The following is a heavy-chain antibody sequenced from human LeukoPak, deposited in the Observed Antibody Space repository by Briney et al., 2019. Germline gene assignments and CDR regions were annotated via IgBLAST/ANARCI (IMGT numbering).Heavy chain of an antibody. CDR3: VTHSSAWYYIDY. Sequence: GESLKISCWGSGYSFTDYWIGWVRPMPGKGLEWMGIIYPGDSDIRYSPSFQGQVTISADKSISTAYLQWSSLKASDTAIYYCVTHSSAWYYIDYWGQGTLVTVSS. V-gene: IGHV5-51*01. J-gene: IGHJ4*02. CDR1: GYSFTDYW. CDR2: IYPGDSDI. D-gene: IGHD6-19*01.